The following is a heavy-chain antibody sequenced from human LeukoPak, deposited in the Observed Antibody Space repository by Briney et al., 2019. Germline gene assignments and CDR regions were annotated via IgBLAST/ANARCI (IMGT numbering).Heavy chain of an antibody. D-gene: IGHD1-1*01. J-gene: IGHJ4*02. V-gene: IGHV3-53*01. CDR1: GFTVSSNY. CDR3: AKDSRYRGTADG. CDR2: IYIGGST. Sequence: GGSLRLSCAASGFTVSSNYMSWVRQAPGRGLEWGSVIYIGGSTYYADSVQGRFTISRANSKNTLYRLMNRPRAEDTAVYYCAKDSRYRGTADGWGQRTMVTVSS.